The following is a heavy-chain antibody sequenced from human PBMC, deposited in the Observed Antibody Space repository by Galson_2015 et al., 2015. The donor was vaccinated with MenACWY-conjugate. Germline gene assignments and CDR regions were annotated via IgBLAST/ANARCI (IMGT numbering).Heavy chain of an antibody. CDR2: IREDGSAT. CDR1: GFTLSHYW. J-gene: IGHJ4*02. V-gene: IGHV3-7*03. CDR3: ARADHTYCSRTNCPFDN. D-gene: IGHD2-2*01. Sequence: SLRLSCAASGFTLSHYWMSWVRQAPGKGLEWVATIREDGSATFHVDSVKGRFTMSRDDSQSIAYLQMNSLKTKDTAVYYCARADHTYCSRTNCPFDNWGRGTL.